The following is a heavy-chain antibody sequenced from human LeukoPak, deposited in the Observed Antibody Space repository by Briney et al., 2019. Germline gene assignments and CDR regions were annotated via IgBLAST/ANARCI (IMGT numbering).Heavy chain of an antibody. D-gene: IGHD4-11*01. Sequence: GGSLRLSCGASGFAFANYAMHWLRQAPGKGLVWVSRLAADGNGTNYADSVKSRFTITRVNAKNNLYLQMSSLIAEDTAVYYYGRDGCTDPVTAYLDHWGQGTLVTVSS. CDR2: LAADGNGT. V-gene: IGHV3-74*01. CDR3: GRDGCTDPVTAYLDH. J-gene: IGHJ4*01. CDR1: GFAFANYA.